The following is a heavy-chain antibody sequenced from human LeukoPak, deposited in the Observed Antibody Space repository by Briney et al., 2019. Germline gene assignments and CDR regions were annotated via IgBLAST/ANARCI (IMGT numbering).Heavy chain of an antibody. V-gene: IGHV3-49*03. Sequence: GGSLRLSCTASGFIFGDYDMSWFRQAPGQGLEWVSFIRSKVYGGTTEYAASVEGRFTMSRDDSKSIAYLQMNSLKTEDTAVYYCYVAGANRWFDPWGQGTLVTVPS. D-gene: IGHD1-26*01. J-gene: IGHJ5*02. CDR1: GFIFGDYD. CDR2: IRSKVYGGTT. CDR3: YVAGANRWFDP.